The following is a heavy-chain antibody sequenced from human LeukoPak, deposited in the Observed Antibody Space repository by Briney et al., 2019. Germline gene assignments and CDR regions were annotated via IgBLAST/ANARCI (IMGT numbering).Heavy chain of an antibody. CDR3: ATIGSSGWYGLFVDY. J-gene: IGHJ4*02. CDR1: GGSISSHY. D-gene: IGHD6-19*01. Sequence: SETLSLNCTVSGGSISSHYWSWIRQPPGKGLEWIGYIYYSGSTNYNPSLKSRVTISVDTSKNQFSLKLSSVTAADTAVYYCATIGSSGWYGLFVDYWGQGTLVTVSS. V-gene: IGHV4-59*11. CDR2: IYYSGST.